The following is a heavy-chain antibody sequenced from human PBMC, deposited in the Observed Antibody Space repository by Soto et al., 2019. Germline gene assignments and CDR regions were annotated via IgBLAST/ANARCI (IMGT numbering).Heavy chain of an antibody. Sequence: EVQVVESGGGLVKPGGSLRLSCTFTFSRYSMNWVRQAPGKGLEWVASISSGSAYIKYAESVKGRFTISRDNAKNSLHLQMTRLRAEDTAIYHCARDQGGSYDGWFDPWGQGTLVSVSS. CDR2: ISSGSAYI. CDR1: TFSRYS. D-gene: IGHD1-26*01. J-gene: IGHJ5*02. V-gene: IGHV3-21*06. CDR3: ARDQGGSYDGWFDP.